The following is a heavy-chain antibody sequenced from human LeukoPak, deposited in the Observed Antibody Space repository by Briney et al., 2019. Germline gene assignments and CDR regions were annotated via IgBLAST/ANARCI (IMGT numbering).Heavy chain of an antibody. J-gene: IGHJ6*02. CDR2: INPRDGST. V-gene: IGHV1-46*01. D-gene: IGHD6-13*01. CDR3: ARDLAAPAGGDYGYYYYGMDV. CDR1: GYTFTNNY. Sequence: ASVKVSCKASGYTFTNNYIHWVRQAPGQGLEWMGIINPRDGSTNYAQKFQGRVTMTTDTSTSTVNMELSSLRSEDTAVYYCARDLAAPAGGDYGYYYYGMDVWGQGTTVTVFS.